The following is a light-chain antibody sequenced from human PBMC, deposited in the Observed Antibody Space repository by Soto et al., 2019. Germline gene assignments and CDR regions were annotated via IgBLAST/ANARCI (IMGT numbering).Light chain of an antibody. CDR1: SSDIGAYNY. J-gene: IGLJ2*01. Sequence: QSALTQAASVSGSPGQSITISCTGTSSDIGAYNYVSWYQQRPGKAPKVLIYAVNNRPSGISDRFSGSKSGNTASLTISGLQAEDEAVYYCNSSTNSDTVIFGGGTQLTVL. V-gene: IGLV2-14*01. CDR2: AVN. CDR3: NSSTNSDTVI.